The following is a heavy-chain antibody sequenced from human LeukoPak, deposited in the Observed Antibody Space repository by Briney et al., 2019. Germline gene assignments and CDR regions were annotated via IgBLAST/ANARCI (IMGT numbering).Heavy chain of an antibody. D-gene: IGHD4-17*01. CDR1: GGSISSYY. CDR2: ISYSGST. J-gene: IGHJ4*02. CDR3: ARQMSDYGPFDY. Sequence: PSETLSLTFTVSGGSISSYYWSWIRQPPGKGLEWIGYISYSGSTNFNPSLKSRVTISVDTSKNQFSLKLSSVTAADTAVYYCARQMSDYGPFDYWGQGTLVTVSS. V-gene: IGHV4-59*08.